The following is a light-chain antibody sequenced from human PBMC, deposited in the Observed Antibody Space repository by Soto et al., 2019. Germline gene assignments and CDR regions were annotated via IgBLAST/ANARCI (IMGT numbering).Light chain of an antibody. CDR3: QTWAAGIRV. V-gene: IGLV4-69*01. J-gene: IGLJ3*02. CDR2: VDSDGTH. CDR1: SGHSDYA. Sequence: QPVLTQSPSASASLGASVKLTCTLNSGHSDYAIAWHQQQPEKGPRYLMKVDSDGTHTRGDGIPDRFSGSSSGDERYLTISSLQSEDEADYYCQTWAAGIRVFGGGTKLTVL.